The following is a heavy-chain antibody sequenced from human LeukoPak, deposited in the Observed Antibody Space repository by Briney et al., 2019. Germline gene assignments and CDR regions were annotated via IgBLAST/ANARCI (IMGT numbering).Heavy chain of an antibody. CDR3: ARTPTPTIFGNMDV. Sequence: GGSLRLSCAASGFTLSNYGMSWVRQAPGKGLEWVSGINWNGGSTGYADSVKGRFTISRDNAKNSLYLQMNSLRAEDTALYYCARTPTPTIFGNMDVWGKGTTVTVSS. CDR1: GFTLSNYG. J-gene: IGHJ6*03. V-gene: IGHV3-20*04. CDR2: INWNGGST. D-gene: IGHD3-3*01.